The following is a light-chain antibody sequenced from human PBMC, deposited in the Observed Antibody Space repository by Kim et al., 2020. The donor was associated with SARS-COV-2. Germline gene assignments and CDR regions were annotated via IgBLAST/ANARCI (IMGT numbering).Light chain of an antibody. V-gene: IGLV2-14*03. Sequence: QSALTQPASVSGSPGQSITISCTGTGNDVGAYNYVSWYQQHPGEPPKLIIYDVRDRPSGVSDRFSGTKSGNMASLTIFRLQAGDEADYYCSSYAGRATYVFGTGTKVTVL. CDR2: DVR. CDR1: GNDVGAYNY. CDR3: SSYAGRATYV. J-gene: IGLJ1*01.